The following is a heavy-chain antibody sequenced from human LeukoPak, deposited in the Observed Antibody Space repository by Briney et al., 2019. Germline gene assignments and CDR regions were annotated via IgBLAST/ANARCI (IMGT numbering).Heavy chain of an antibody. J-gene: IGHJ1*01. D-gene: IGHD5-24*01. CDR3: VGDGRDGYNIYFHH. V-gene: IGHV3-64D*06. CDR1: GFIFSSYA. CDR2: ISGNGVST. Sequence: GGSLRLSCSVSGFIFSSYAMHWVRQAPGKGLQYVSVISGNGVSTSYADSVKGRFTISRDNSKNTVYLQMSSLRAEDTAVYYCVGDGRDGYNIYFHHWGQGTLVTVSS.